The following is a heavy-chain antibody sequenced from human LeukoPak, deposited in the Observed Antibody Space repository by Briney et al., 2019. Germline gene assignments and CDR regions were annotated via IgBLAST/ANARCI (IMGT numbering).Heavy chain of an antibody. Sequence: PSQTLSLTCTVSGGSISSGSYYWSWIRQPAGKGLEWIGRIYTSGSTNYNPSLKSRVTMSVGTSKNQFSLKLSSVTAADTAVYYCARDSAARPDDAFDIWGQGTMVTVSS. D-gene: IGHD6-6*01. V-gene: IGHV4-61*02. CDR1: GGSISSGSYY. CDR2: IYTSGST. J-gene: IGHJ3*02. CDR3: ARDSAARPDDAFDI.